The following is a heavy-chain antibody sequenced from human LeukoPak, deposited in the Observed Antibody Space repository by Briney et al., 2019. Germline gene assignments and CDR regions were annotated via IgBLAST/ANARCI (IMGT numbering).Heavy chain of an antibody. D-gene: IGHD3-9*01. J-gene: IGHJ3*02. Sequence: HPGGSLRLSCAASGFTFSSYEMNWVRQAPGKGLEWVSYISSSGSTIYYADSVKGRFTISRDNAKNSLYLQMNSLRAEDTAVYYCAREHGGSHWFESNDAFDIWGQGTMVTVSS. CDR2: ISSSGSTI. CDR1: GFTFSSYE. V-gene: IGHV3-48*03. CDR3: AREHGGSHWFESNDAFDI.